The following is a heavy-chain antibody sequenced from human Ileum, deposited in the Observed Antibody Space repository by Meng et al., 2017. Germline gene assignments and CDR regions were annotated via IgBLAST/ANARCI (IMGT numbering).Heavy chain of an antibody. CDR2: ISQESGRT. CDR3: VRNEGYSLGD. J-gene: IGHJ4*02. CDR1: GDSISSSDW. Sequence: VRLQASGPGLVKLSGTLAPTCAVSGDSISSSDWWSWVRQPPGKGLEWIGEISQESGRTNYNPSLKSRVTISLDKSKNQFSLNLNSVTAADTAVYYCVRNEGYSLGDWGQGTLVTVSS. V-gene: IGHV4-4*02. D-gene: IGHD2-21*01.